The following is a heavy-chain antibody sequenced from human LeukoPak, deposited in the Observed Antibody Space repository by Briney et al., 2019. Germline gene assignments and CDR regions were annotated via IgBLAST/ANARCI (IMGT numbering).Heavy chain of an antibody. CDR1: GGSVSSGSYY. D-gene: IGHD5-18*01. Sequence: SETLSLTCTVSGGSVSSGSYYWSWIRQPPGKGLEWIGYIYYSGSTNYSPSLKSRVTISVDTSKNQFSLKLSSVTAADTAVYYCARGGGYSYGPVVFNYWGQGTLVTVSS. V-gene: IGHV4-61*01. CDR2: IYYSGST. J-gene: IGHJ4*02. CDR3: ARGGGYSYGPVVFNY.